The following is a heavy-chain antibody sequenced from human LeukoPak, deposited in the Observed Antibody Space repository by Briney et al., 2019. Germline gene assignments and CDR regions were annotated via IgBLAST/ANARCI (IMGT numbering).Heavy chain of an antibody. CDR2: ISSSSSYI. Sequence: PGGSLRLSCAASGFTFSSYSMNWVRQAPGKGLEWVSSISSSSSYIYYADSVKGRFTISRDNAKNSLYLQMNSLRAEDTAVYYCARDLYYYDSSGLIDYWGQGTLVTVSS. CDR1: GFTFSSYS. J-gene: IGHJ4*02. D-gene: IGHD3-22*01. CDR3: ARDLYYYDSSGLIDY. V-gene: IGHV3-21*01.